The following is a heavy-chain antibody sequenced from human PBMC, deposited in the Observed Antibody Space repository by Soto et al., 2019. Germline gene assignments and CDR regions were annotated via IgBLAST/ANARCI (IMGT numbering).Heavy chain of an antibody. CDR1: GGTFSSYA. D-gene: IGHD6-19*01. CDR3: ARLPVAGTNAGDFQH. V-gene: IGHV1-69*01. CDR2: IVPIFGTA. Sequence: QVQLVQSGAEVKKPGSSVKVSCKASGGTFSSYAISWVRQAPGQGLEWMGGIVPIFGTANYAQKFQGRVTITADESTSTAYMELSSLRSEDTAVYYCARLPVAGTNAGDFQHWGQGTLVTVSS. J-gene: IGHJ1*01.